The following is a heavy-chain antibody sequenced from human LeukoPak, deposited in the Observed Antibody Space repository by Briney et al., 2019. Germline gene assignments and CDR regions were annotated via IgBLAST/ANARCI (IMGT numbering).Heavy chain of an antibody. CDR3: AKALGDIVATIPPFDY. Sequence: PGGSLRLSCVASGFTASSSYINWVRQSPGKGLEWVSAISGSGGSTYYADSVKGRFTISRDNSKNTLYLQMNSLRAEDTAVYYCAKALGDIVATIPPFDYWGQGTLVTVSS. V-gene: IGHV3-23*01. CDR1: GFTASSSY. J-gene: IGHJ4*02. D-gene: IGHD5-12*01. CDR2: ISGSGGST.